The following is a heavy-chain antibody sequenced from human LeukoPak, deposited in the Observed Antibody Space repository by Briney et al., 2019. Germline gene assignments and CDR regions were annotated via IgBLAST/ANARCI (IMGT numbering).Heavy chain of an antibody. CDR2: INHSGST. Sequence: PSETLSLTCAVYGGSFSGYYWSWIRQPPGKGLEWIGEINHSGSTNYNPSLKSRVTISVDTSKNQFSLKLSSVTAADTAVYYCARTSGVAMAFLNFDYWGQGTLVTVSS. V-gene: IGHV4-34*01. D-gene: IGHD5-18*01. CDR1: GGSFSGYY. J-gene: IGHJ4*02. CDR3: ARTSGVAMAFLNFDY.